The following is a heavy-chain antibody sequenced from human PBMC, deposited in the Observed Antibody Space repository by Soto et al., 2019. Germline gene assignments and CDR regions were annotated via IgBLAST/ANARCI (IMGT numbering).Heavy chain of an antibody. V-gene: IGHV4-30-4*01. Sequence: KPSETLSLTCTVSGGSISSGDYYWSWIRQPPGKGLEWIGYIYYSGSTYYNPSLKSRVTISVDTSKNQFSLKLSSVTAADTAVYYCARAGYCSGGSCSGMDVWGQGTTVTVSS. CDR1: GGSISSGDYY. CDR2: IYYSGST. J-gene: IGHJ6*02. CDR3: ARAGYCSGGSCSGMDV. D-gene: IGHD2-15*01.